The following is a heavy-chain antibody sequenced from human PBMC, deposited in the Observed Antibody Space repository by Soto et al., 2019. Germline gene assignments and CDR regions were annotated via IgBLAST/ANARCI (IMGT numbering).Heavy chain of an antibody. V-gene: IGHV4-30-4*01. CDR3: ARSGDYVPFDY. CDR1: GGSISSGDYN. CDR2: IYYSGYT. D-gene: IGHD4-17*01. J-gene: IGHJ4*02. Sequence: QVQLQESGPGLVKASQTLSLTCTVSGGSISSGDYNWSWIRQPPGKGLEWIGYIYYSGYTYNNPSLKSRVTISVDTSKNQFSLKLSSVTAADTAVYYCARSGDYVPFDYWGQGTLDTVSS.